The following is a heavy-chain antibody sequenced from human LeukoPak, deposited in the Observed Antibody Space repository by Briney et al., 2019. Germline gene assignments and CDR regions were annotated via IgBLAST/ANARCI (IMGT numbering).Heavy chain of an antibody. Sequence: SQTLSLTCAISGDSVSSNSAAWNWIRQSPSRGLEWLGRTYYRSKWYNDYAVSVRSRLTINPDTSKTQFSLKLNSVTAADTAVYYCARGAPKEIQLWLRLRGVAFDIWGQGTMVTVSS. D-gene: IGHD5-18*01. CDR3: ARGAPKEIQLWLRLRGVAFDI. CDR1: GDSVSSNSAA. V-gene: IGHV6-1*01. CDR2: TYYRSKWYN. J-gene: IGHJ3*02.